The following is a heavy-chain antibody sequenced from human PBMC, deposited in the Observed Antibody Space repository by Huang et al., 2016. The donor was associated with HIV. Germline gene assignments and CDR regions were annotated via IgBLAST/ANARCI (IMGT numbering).Heavy chain of an antibody. J-gene: IGHJ4*02. CDR2: ISRRSNLR. D-gene: IGHD1-26*01. Sequence: EVQLVESGGGLVQPGGSLRLSCAAYGFTFSNSNMNWCRQTTGKVLEWIENISRRSNLRYYADSVKVRFTISRDNAKGTLYFQMNSRRAEDTAVYYCAKTSAMEQQRVGAWFWGQGTLVTVSS. CDR3: AKTSAMEQQRVGAWF. V-gene: IGHV3-48*01. CDR1: GFTFSNSN.